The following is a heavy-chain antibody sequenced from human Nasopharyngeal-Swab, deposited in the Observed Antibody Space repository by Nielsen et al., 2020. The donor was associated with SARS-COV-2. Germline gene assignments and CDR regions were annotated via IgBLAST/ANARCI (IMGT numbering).Heavy chain of an antibody. V-gene: IGHV3-48*02. CDR2: ISDNGNII. CDR1: GFTFRSHS. D-gene: IGHD2-2*01. J-gene: IGHJ6*02. CDR3: ARDVPVVYYYGMDV. Sequence: GGSLRLSCAASGFTFRSHSMNWVRQAPGKGLEWLSYISDNGNIIYYADSVKGRFTISRDNAKNSLYLQMSSLRDEDTAVYYCARDVPVVYYYGMDVWGQGTTVTVSS.